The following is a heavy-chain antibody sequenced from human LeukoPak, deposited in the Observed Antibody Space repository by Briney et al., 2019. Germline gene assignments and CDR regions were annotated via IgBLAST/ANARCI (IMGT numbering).Heavy chain of an antibody. V-gene: IGHV3-7*03. CDR2: IKQDGSET. CDR1: GFSFSKYW. J-gene: IGHJ4*02. D-gene: IGHD3-22*01. CDR3: ARDKGNYDTSGSLFVF. Sequence: GGSLRLSCAASGFSFSKYWMSWVRQAPRKGLEWVANIKQDGSETYYVDSVKGRFTISRDNVKNSLYLQMNSLRAEDTAVYYCARDKGNYDTSGSLFVFGGQGTLVTVSS.